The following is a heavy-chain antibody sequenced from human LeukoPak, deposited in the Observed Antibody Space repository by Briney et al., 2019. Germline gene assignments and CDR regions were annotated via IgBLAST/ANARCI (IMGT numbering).Heavy chain of an antibody. V-gene: IGHV3-7*01. CDR1: GFTLNRNW. CDR2: INQDGSQE. Sequence: GGSLRLSCAASGFTLNRNWMSWVRQAPGKGLEWVANINQDGSQERYVDSVKGRFTISRDNAKNSFYLQMNSLRAEDTGVYYCARTDTTSSGYFDYWGQGALVTVSS. D-gene: IGHD6-6*01. CDR3: ARTDTTSSGYFDY. J-gene: IGHJ4*02.